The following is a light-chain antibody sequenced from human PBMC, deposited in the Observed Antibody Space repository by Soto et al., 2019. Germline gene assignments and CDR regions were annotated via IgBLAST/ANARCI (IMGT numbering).Light chain of an antibody. CDR2: KAS. Sequence: DIQMTQSPSTLSASVGSRVTITCRASQSISSWLAWYQQKPGKAPKLLIYKASSLESGVPSRFSGSGSGTEFTLTISSLQPDDFATYYCQHYNSHPYTFGQGPKLEIK. J-gene: IGKJ2*01. V-gene: IGKV1-5*03. CDR1: QSISSW. CDR3: QHYNSHPYT.